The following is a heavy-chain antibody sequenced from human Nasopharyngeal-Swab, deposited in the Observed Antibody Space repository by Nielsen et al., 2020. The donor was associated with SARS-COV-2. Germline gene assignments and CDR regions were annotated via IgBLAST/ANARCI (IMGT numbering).Heavy chain of an antibody. J-gene: IGHJ3*02. CDR3: ARESVVTGMDDATDI. CDR1: GFPFRNYY. CDR2: IKQGGSEQ. D-gene: IGHD2-21*02. Sequence: GESLKISCAASGFPFRNYYMTWVRQPPGKGLEWVANIKQGGSEQFYVDSVKGRFTISRDDAKNSVYLQMNSLRAEDTAVYNCARESVVTGMDDATDIWGQGTMVTVSS. V-gene: IGHV3-7*04.